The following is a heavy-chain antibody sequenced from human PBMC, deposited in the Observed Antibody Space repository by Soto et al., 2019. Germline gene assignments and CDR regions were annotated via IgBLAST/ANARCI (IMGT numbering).Heavy chain of an antibody. CDR1: GFTFSNYG. Sequence: GGSLRLSCAASGFTFSNYGMHWGRQAPGKGLEWVAVISYDGNNKYYTDSVKGRFTISRANSKNMLYLQMNSLTAEDTAVYYCAKDWWGQYGIAAVGNLDYWGQGTLVTVSS. V-gene: IGHV3-30*18. J-gene: IGHJ4*02. D-gene: IGHD6-13*01. CDR2: ISYDGNNK. CDR3: AKDWWGQYGIAAVGNLDY.